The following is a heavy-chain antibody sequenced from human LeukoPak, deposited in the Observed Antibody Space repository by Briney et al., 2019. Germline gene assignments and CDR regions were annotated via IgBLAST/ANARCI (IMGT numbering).Heavy chain of an antibody. CDR2: IYYSGST. J-gene: IGHJ4*02. CDR1: GGSISSGDNY. D-gene: IGHD3-10*01. CDR3: ALNRASGSSYNRRYYFDY. V-gene: IGHV4-30-4*01. Sequence: SETLSLTCTVSGGSISSGDNYWSWIRQPPGKGLEWIGYIYYSGSTYYNPSLKSQVTISVDTSKNQFSLNLSSVTAADTAVYYCALNRASGSSYNRRYYFDYWGQGTLVTVSS.